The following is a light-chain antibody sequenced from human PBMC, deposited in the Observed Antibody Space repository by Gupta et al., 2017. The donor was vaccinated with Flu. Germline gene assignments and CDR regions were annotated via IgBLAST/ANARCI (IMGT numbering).Light chain of an antibody. V-gene: IGLV2-8*01. CDR2: EVS. J-gene: IGLJ3*02. Sequence: SVTISCTGTSSDVGGYKYVSWYQPYPGKAHKLMIYEVSKRPAGVPDRFSGSKSGNTASLTVSGLQDEDEAGYYCSSYAGGNNWVFGGGTKLTVL. CDR3: SSYAGGNNWV. CDR1: SSDVGGYKY.